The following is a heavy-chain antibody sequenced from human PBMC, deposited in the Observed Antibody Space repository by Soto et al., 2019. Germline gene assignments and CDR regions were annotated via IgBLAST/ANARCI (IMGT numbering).Heavy chain of an antibody. CDR3: ARDFRGITGTTADWYFDL. Sequence: PGPSVKVSCKASGYTFTSYGISWVRQAPGQGLEWMGWISAYNGNTNYAQKLQGRVTMTTDTSTSTAYMELRSLRSDDTAVYYCARDFRGITGTTADWYFDLWGRGTLVTVSS. D-gene: IGHD1-7*01. V-gene: IGHV1-18*01. CDR2: ISAYNGNT. J-gene: IGHJ2*01. CDR1: GYTFTSYG.